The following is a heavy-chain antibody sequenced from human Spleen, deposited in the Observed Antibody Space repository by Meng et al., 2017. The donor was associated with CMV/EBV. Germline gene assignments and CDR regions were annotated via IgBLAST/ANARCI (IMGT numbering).Heavy chain of an antibody. CDR2: ISAYNGNT. D-gene: IGHD3-22*01. V-gene: IGHV1-18*01. Sequence: ASVKVSCKASGYTFTSDGISWVRQAPGQGLEWMGWISAYNGNTNYAQKLQGRVTMTTDTSTSTAYMELRSLRSDDTAVYYCARDYDSSGYYSLYYYYYGMAVWGQGTTVTVSS. J-gene: IGHJ6*02. CDR3: ARDYDSSGYYSLYYYYYGMAV. CDR1: GYTFTSDG.